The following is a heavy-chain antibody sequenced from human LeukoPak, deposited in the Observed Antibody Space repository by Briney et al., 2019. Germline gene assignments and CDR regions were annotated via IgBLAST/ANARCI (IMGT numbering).Heavy chain of an antibody. CDR3: ASYRHSYGYGLFDY. CDR2: INHSGST. Sequence: SETLSLTCAVYGGSFSGYYWSWIRQPPGKGLEWIGEINHSGSTNYNPSLKSRVTISVDTSKNQFSLKLSSVTAADTAVYYCASYRHSYGYGLFDYWGQGTLVTVSS. V-gene: IGHV4-34*01. J-gene: IGHJ4*02. CDR1: GGSFSGYY. D-gene: IGHD5-18*01.